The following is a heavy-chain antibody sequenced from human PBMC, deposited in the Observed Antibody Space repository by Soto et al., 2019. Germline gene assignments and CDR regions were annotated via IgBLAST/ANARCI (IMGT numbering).Heavy chain of an antibody. D-gene: IGHD2-21*01. J-gene: IGHJ5*02. Sequence: QGQLVQSGAEVKKPWASVKVSCKASGYSLTTYGITWVRQAPVQGLDWMGWMSAYNGNTNYAQNLQGRITTTTDTSTNTAYTELRSLRSDGTAVYYCARTPHYDRTGGDSWADPWGQGTLVTVSS. V-gene: IGHV1-18*01. CDR1: GYSLTTYG. CDR3: ARTPHYDRTGGDSWADP. CDR2: MSAYNGNT.